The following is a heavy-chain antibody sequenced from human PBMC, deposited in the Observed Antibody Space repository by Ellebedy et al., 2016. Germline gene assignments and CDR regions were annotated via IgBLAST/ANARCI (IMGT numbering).Heavy chain of an antibody. CDR3: ARDYYYESSGCGI. Sequence: GGSLRLSCAASGFTFSTYVMHWVRQAPGKGLEWVAVIWDDGSNKYYADSVKGRFTISRDNSKNTLYLQMNSLRAEDTAVYYCARDYYYESSGCGIWGQGTMVTVSS. CDR2: IWDDGSNK. J-gene: IGHJ3*02. D-gene: IGHD3-22*01. V-gene: IGHV3-33*01. CDR1: GFTFSTYV.